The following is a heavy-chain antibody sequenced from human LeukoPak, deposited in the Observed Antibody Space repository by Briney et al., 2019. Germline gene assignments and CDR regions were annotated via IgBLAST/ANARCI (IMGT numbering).Heavy chain of an antibody. D-gene: IGHD2-8*01. Sequence: SETLSLTCAVYGGSFSGYYWSWIRQPPGKGLEWIGEINHSGSTNYNPSLKSRVTISVDTSKNQFSLKLSSVTAADTAVYYCARGLRSTNGVCYHPGNDYWGQGTLVTVSS. CDR1: GGSFSGYY. V-gene: IGHV4-34*01. J-gene: IGHJ4*02. CDR3: ARGLRSTNGVCYHPGNDY. CDR2: INHSGST.